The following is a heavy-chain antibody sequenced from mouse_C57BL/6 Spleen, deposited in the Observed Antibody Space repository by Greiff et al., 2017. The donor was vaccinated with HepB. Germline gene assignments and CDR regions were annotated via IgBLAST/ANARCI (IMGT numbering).Heavy chain of an antibody. CDR2: ISSGGSYT. J-gene: IGHJ2*01. CDR3: ARQDGYYFDY. Sequence: EVMLVESGGDLVKPGGSLKLSCAASGFTFSSYGMSWVRQTPDKRLEWVATISSGGSYTYYPDSVKGRFTISRDNAKNTLYLQMSSLKSEDTAMYYCARQDGYYFDYWGQGTTLTVSS. CDR1: GFTFSSYG. V-gene: IGHV5-6*01.